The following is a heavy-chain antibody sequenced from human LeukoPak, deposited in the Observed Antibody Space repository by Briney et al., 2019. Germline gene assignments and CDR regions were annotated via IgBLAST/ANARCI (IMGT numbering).Heavy chain of an antibody. V-gene: IGHV1-24*01. J-gene: IGHJ3*01. Sequence: ASVKVSCKVSGYTLTELSMHWVRQAPGKGLEWMGGFDPEDGETIYAQKFQGRVTMTEDTSTDTAYMELSSLRSEDTAVYYCARDLSGYYDSSGSDGFDFWGQGTMLTVSS. CDR1: GYTLTELS. D-gene: IGHD3-22*01. CDR3: ARDLSGYYDSSGSDGFDF. CDR2: FDPEDGET.